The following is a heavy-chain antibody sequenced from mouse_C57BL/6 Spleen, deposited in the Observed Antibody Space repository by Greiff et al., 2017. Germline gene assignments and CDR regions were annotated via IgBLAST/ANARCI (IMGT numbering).Heavy chain of an antibody. Sequence: QVHVKQPGAELVMPGASVKLSCKASGYTFTSYWMHWVKQRPGQGLEWIGEIDPSDSYTNYNQKFKGKSTLTVAKSSSTAYMQLSSLASEDSAVYYCARFGYSNDEYFDVWGTGTTVTVSS. CDR1: GYTFTSYW. CDR2: IDPSDSYT. V-gene: IGHV1-69*01. D-gene: IGHD2-12*01. CDR3: ARFGYSNDEYFDV. J-gene: IGHJ1*03.